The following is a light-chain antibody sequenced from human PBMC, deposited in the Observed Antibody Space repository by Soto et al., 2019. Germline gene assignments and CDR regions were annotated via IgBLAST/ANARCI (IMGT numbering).Light chain of an antibody. J-gene: IGLJ3*02. Sequence: SYELTQPPSVSVAPGKTARITCGGNNIGSKSVHWYQQKPGQAPVLVIYYDSDRPSAIPERFSGSNSGNTATLTISRVEAGDEADYYCQVWDSSSDHPFGGGTQLTVL. CDR3: QVWDSSSDHP. CDR1: NIGSKS. V-gene: IGLV3-21*04. CDR2: YDS.